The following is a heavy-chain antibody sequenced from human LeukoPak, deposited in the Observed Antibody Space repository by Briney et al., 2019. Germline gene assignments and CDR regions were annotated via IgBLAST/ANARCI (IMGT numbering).Heavy chain of an antibody. Sequence: GGSLRLSCAASGFTFSSYAMHWVRQAPGKGLEWVAFIRYDGSNKYYADSVKGRFTISRDDSKNTLYLQMDSLRAEDTAVYYCAKSSGSSQDFDYWGQGTLVTVSS. J-gene: IGHJ4*02. CDR3: AKSSGSSQDFDY. D-gene: IGHD3-10*01. CDR2: IRYDGSNK. V-gene: IGHV3-30*02. CDR1: GFTFSSYA.